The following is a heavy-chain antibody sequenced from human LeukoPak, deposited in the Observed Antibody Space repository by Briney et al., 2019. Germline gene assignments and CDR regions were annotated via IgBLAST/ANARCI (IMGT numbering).Heavy chain of an antibody. CDR1: GGSISSSSYY. CDR2: IYYSGST. Sequence: SETLSLTCTVSGGSISSSSYYWGWIRQPPGKGLEWIGSIYYSGSTYYNPSLKSRVTISVDTSKNQFSLKLGSVTAADTAVYYCARIAPSYDILTGSPNRRYYYYMDVWGKGTTVTVSS. J-gene: IGHJ6*03. D-gene: IGHD3-9*01. V-gene: IGHV4-39*07. CDR3: ARIAPSYDILTGSPNRRYYYYMDV.